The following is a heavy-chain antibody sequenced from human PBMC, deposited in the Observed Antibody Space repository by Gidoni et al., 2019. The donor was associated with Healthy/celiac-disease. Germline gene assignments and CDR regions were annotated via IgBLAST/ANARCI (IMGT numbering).Heavy chain of an antibody. J-gene: IGHJ4*02. D-gene: IGHD4-17*01. V-gene: IGHV4-30-2*01. Sequence: QLQLQESGSGLVKPSQTLSLTCAVSGGSISRGGYSWSWIRQPPGKGLEWIGYIYHSGSTYYNPSLKSRVTISVYRSKNQFSLKLSSVTAADTAVYYCARGGYGDYEVGFDYWGQGTLVTVSS. CDR1: GGSISRGGYS. CDR3: ARGGYGDYEVGFDY. CDR2: IYHSGST.